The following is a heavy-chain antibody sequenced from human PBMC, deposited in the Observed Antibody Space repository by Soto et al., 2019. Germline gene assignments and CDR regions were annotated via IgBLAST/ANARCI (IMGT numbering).Heavy chain of an antibody. J-gene: IGHJ4*02. CDR3: AKDSSSSGIYTGRFES. Sequence: QVQLVESGGGVVQPGRSLRLSCAASGFTFSSYAMHWVRQAPGKGLEWVALIAYGGSNKYYADSVKGRFTISRDNSKNTLFLQMNSLRAEDTAVYYCAKDSSSSGIYTGRFESWGQGTLVTVSS. CDR2: IAYGGSNK. CDR1: GFTFSSYA. D-gene: IGHD1-26*01. V-gene: IGHV3-30*04.